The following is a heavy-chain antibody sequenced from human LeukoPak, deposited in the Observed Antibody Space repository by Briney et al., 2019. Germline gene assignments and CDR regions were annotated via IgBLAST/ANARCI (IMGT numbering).Heavy chain of an antibody. CDR3: ARDLSSYYDFRSGPGKTYYFDY. CDR1: GFTFSSYS. CDR2: ISSSSSYI. V-gene: IGHV3-21*01. D-gene: IGHD3-3*01. Sequence: GGSLRLSCAASGFTFSSYSMNWVRQAPGKGLEWVSSISSSSSYIYYADSVKGRFTISRDNAKNSLYLQMNSLRAEDTAVYYCARDLSSYYDFRSGPGKTYYFDYWGQGTLVTVSS. J-gene: IGHJ4*02.